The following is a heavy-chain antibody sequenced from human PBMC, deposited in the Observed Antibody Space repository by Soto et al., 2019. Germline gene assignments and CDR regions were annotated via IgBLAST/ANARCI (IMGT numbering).Heavy chain of an antibody. CDR3: ARGLWFGELPMYYFDY. J-gene: IGHJ4*02. Sequence: QVQLQESGPGLVKPSQTLSLTCTVSGGSISSGGYYWSWIRQHPGKGLEWIGYIYYSGSTYYNPSLKSRVTISVDTSKNQFSLKLSSVTAADTAVYYCARGLWFGELPMYYFDYWGQGTLVTVSS. CDR2: IYYSGST. CDR1: GGSISSGGYY. V-gene: IGHV4-31*03. D-gene: IGHD3-10*01.